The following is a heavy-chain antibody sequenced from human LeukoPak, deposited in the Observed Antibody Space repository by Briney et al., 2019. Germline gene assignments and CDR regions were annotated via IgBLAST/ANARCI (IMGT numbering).Heavy chain of an antibody. J-gene: IGHJ4*02. D-gene: IGHD3-3*01. Sequence: GGSLRLSCAASGFTFSSYWMSWVRQAPGKGLEWVANIKQDGSEKYYVDSVKGRFTISRDNAKNSLYLQMNSPRAEDTAVYYCATRDTIFGVVIGYFDYWGQGTLVTVSS. V-gene: IGHV3-7*01. CDR1: GFTFSSYW. CDR3: ATRDTIFGVVIGYFDY. CDR2: IKQDGSEK.